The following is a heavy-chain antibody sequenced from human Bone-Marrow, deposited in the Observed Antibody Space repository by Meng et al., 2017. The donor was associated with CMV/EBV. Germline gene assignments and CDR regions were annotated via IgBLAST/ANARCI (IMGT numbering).Heavy chain of an antibody. CDR1: GFTFSSYS. D-gene: IGHD1-1*01. V-gene: IGHV3-7*01. Sequence: GESLKISCAASGFTFSSYSMNWVRQAPGKGLEWVANIKQDGSEKYYVDSVKGRFTISRDNAKNSLYLQMNSLRAEDTAVYYCAREPDNLDYWGQGTLVTVSS. CDR2: IKQDGSEK. CDR3: AREPDNLDY. J-gene: IGHJ4*02.